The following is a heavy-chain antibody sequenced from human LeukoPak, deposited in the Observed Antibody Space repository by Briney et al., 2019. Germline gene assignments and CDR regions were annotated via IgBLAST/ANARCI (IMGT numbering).Heavy chain of an antibody. CDR2: IYYTGST. D-gene: IGHD6-13*01. V-gene: IGHV4-59*01. Sequence: SETLSLTCTVSGHSISSYYWNWIRQPPGKGVVWIGYIYYTGSTNCNPSLKSRVTMSVDTSKNQFSLKLNSVTAADTAVYYCARGLRSSSWFFDYWGQGTLVTVSS. CDR3: ARGLRSSSWFFDY. J-gene: IGHJ4*02. CDR1: GHSISSYY.